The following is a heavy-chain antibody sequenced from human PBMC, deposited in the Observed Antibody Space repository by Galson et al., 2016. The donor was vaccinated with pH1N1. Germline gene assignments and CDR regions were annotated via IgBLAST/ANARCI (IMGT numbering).Heavy chain of an antibody. Sequence: SLRLSCAASGFTFSSYGMHWVRQAPGKGLEWVARIWYDGSVTYHVDSVMGRFTISRDNSKNTLYLQMNSLRAEDTAVYYCAKERHGDYALLYGMDVWGQGTTVIVSS. CDR2: IWYDGSVT. V-gene: IGHV3-33*06. CDR3: AKERHGDYALLYGMDV. J-gene: IGHJ6*02. D-gene: IGHD4-17*01. CDR1: GFTFSSYG.